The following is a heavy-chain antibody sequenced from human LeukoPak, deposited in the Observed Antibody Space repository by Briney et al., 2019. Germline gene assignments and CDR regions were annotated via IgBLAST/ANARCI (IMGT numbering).Heavy chain of an antibody. D-gene: IGHD3-10*01. CDR3: AKGSYGSGTYGSFDY. J-gene: IGHJ4*02. CDR2: ISGSAGST. CDR1: GFTFTSYA. V-gene: IGHV3-23*01. Sequence: GGSLRLSCAASGFTFTSYAMSWVRQAPGKGLEWVSGISGSAGSTYYADSVKGRFTISRDNSKNTLYLQMNSLRAEDTAVYYCAKGSYGSGTYGSFDYWGQGTLVTVSS.